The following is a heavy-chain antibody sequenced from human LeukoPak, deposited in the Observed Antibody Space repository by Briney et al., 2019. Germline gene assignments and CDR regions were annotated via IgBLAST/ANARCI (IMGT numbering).Heavy chain of an antibody. D-gene: IGHD2-2*01. CDR1: GFTFSSYG. V-gene: IGHV3-30*18. J-gene: IGHJ5*02. Sequence: PGRSLRLSCAASGFTFSSYGMHWVRQAPGKGREWVAVISYDGSNKYYADSVKGRFTIARDNSKNTLFLQMNSRRAEDRAVYYCAKDSEYQLLNNLFDPWGQGPLVTVSS. CDR2: ISYDGSNK. CDR3: AKDSEYQLLNNLFDP.